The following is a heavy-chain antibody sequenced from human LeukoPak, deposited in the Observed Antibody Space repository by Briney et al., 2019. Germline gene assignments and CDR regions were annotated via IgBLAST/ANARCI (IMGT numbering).Heavy chain of an antibody. D-gene: IGHD2/OR15-2a*01. CDR1: GFIFSEYA. J-gene: IGHJ4*02. V-gene: IGHV3-69-1*01. CDR2: VGGDDTN. Sequence: GGSLRLSCVASGFIFSEYAMNWVRQAPGKGLEWVSVVGGDDTNYYIDSAKGRFTISRDNAKNSLFLQMNSLRAEDTAVYYCARLSFYSFDCWGQGTLVTVSS. CDR3: ARLSFYSFDC.